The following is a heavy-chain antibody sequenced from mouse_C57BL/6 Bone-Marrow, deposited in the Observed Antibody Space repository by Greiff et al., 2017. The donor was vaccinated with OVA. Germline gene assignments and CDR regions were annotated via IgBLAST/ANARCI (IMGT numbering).Heavy chain of an antibody. CDR1: GYSITSDY. D-gene: IGHD1-1*01. CDR3: ASGGSSLCYSMDY. J-gene: IGHJ4*01. Sequence: EVKLMESGPGLAKPSQTLSLTCSVTGYSITSDYWNWIRKFPGNKLEYMGYISYSGSTYSNPYIKSRISITRDTSKNQYYLQLQSVTTEDTATYYGASGGSSLCYSMDYWGQGTSVTVSS. V-gene: IGHV3-8*01. CDR2: ISYSGST.